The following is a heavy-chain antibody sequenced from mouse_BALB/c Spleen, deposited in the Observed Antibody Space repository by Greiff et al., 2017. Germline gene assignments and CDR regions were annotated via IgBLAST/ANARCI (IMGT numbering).Heavy chain of an antibody. CDR2: ISSGGSYT. D-gene: IGHD1-1*01. CDR3: AREGFLRSEYYFDD. V-gene: IGHV5-6-4*01. Sequence: EVKLMESGGGLVKPGGSLKLSCAASGFTFSSYTMSWVRQTPEKRLEWVATISSGGSYTYYPDSVKGRFTISRDNAKNTLYLQMSSLKSEDTALYSCAREGFLRSEYYFDDWGEGTTLTVSS. J-gene: IGHJ2*01. CDR1: GFTFSSYT.